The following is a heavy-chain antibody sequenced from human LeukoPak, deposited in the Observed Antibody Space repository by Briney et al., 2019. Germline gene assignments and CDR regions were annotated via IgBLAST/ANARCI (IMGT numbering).Heavy chain of an antibody. CDR1: GYTFTSYG. Sequence: ASVKVSCKASGYTFTSYGISWVRQAPGQGREWMGWISAYNGNTNYAQKLQGRLTMTTDTSTSTAYMELRSLRSDDTAVYYCARDRLSGWLDYWGQGTLVTVSS. J-gene: IGHJ4*02. V-gene: IGHV1-18*01. CDR2: ISAYNGNT. CDR3: ARDRLSGWLDY. D-gene: IGHD6-19*01.